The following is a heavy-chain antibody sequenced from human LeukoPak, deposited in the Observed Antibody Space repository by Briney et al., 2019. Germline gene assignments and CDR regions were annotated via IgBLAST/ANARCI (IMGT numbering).Heavy chain of an antibody. CDR3: AREGGFYRPLDY. J-gene: IGHJ4*02. CDR2: VHLDGRT. CDR1: GFAFSNYP. V-gene: IGHV4-4*02. D-gene: IGHD3-3*01. Sequence: GSLRLSCAASGFAFSNYPMNWVRQAPGKGLEWIGEVHLDGRTNYNPSLESRLTMSVDVSENQVSLKLTSVTAADTAVYYCAREGGFYRPLDYSGQGTLVTVSS.